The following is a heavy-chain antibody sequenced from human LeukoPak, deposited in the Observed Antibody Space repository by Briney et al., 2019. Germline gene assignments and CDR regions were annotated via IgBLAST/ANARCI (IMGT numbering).Heavy chain of an antibody. D-gene: IGHD3-10*01. V-gene: IGHV3-74*01. Sequence: GGSLRLFCAASGYTFSRYWMHWVRQGPGKGLVWVSRINEDGSSTSYAESVRGRFNISRDNAKNTLYLQMNSLRAEDAAVYYCTTDTFGARDSWGQGTLVTVSS. CDR3: TTDTFGARDS. CDR2: INEDGSST. J-gene: IGHJ4*02. CDR1: GYTFSRYW.